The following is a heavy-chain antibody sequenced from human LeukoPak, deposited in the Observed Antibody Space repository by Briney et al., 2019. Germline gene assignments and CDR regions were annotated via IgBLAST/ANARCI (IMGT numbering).Heavy chain of an antibody. CDR1: GYTFTDYA. Sequence: ASVKVSCKASGYTFTDYALHWVRQAPGQSLEWMGWITTGRGDTQYSQAFQRRITITRDKSASTVSMDLSALRSEDTAVYYCARGGKQWRGGNYFDSWGQGTLVAVSS. CDR2: ITTGRGDT. CDR3: ARGGKQWRGGNYFDS. J-gene: IGHJ4*02. V-gene: IGHV1-3*03. D-gene: IGHD6-19*01.